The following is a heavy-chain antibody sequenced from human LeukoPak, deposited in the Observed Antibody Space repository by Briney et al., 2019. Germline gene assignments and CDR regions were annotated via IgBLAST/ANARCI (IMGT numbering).Heavy chain of an antibody. J-gene: IGHJ1*01. CDR2: ISSNGGRT. CDR3: ATYYYDSGGFHFHH. D-gene: IGHD3-22*01. CDR1: GFTFRSYG. V-gene: IGHV3-64*01. Sequence: QAGGSLRLSCAASGFTFRSYGMHWVRQAPGKGLEYVSAISSNGGRTYYANSVKGRFTISRANSRNTLYLQMGSLRAEDMAVYYCATYYYDSGGFHFHHWGQGTLVTVSS.